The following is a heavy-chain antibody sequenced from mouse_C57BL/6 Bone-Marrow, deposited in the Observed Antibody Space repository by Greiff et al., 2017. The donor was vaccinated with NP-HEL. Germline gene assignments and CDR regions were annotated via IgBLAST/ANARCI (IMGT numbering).Heavy chain of an antibody. CDR3: ARFYDGYYGRFFAY. Sequence: VKLMESGAELARPGASVKLSCKASGYTFTSYGISWVKQRTGQGLEWIGEIYPRSGNTYYNEKFKGKATLTADKSSSTAYMELRSLTSEDSAVYFCARFYDGYYGRFFAYWGQGTLVTVSA. CDR2: IYPRSGNT. D-gene: IGHD2-3*01. CDR1: GYTFTSYG. J-gene: IGHJ3*01. V-gene: IGHV1-81*01.